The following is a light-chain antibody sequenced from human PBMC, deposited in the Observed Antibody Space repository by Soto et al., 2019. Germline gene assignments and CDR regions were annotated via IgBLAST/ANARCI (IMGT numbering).Light chain of an antibody. CDR2: DAS. CDR1: QSISSW. Sequence: DVQMTHSPSTLSATEGDRVTITCRASQSISSWLAWYQQKPGKAPKLLISDASGLESGVPSRFSGSTSGTEFTLTISGLQPDDFATYYCQQYNSYPITFGQGTRLEV. V-gene: IGKV1-5*01. J-gene: IGKJ5*01. CDR3: QQYNSYPIT.